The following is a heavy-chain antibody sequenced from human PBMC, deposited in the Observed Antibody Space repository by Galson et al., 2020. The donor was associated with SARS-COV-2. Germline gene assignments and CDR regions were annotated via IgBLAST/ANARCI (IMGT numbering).Heavy chain of an antibody. J-gene: IGHJ4*02. V-gene: IGHV3-43*01. CDR2: ISWDGGST. D-gene: IGHD3-9*01. Sequence: GGSLRLSCAASGFTFDDYTMHWVRQAPGKGLEWVSLISWDGGSTYYADSVKGRFTISRDNSKNSLYLQMNSLRTEDTALYYCAKGPSSELRHVDWLLVFDDWGQGTLVTGSS. CDR1: GFTFDDYT. CDR3: AKGPSSELRHVDWLLVFDD.